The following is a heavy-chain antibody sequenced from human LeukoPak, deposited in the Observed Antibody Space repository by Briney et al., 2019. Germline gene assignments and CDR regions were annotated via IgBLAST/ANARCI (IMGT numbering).Heavy chain of an antibody. CDR2: IYYSGST. Sequence: SETLSLTCTVSGGSISSSSYYWGWIRQPPGKGLEWIGSIYYSGSTYYNPSLKSRVTISVDTSKNQFSLKLSSVTAADTAVYYCARDSVWGSYSAFDIWGQGTMVTVSS. J-gene: IGHJ3*02. CDR1: GGSISSSSYY. V-gene: IGHV4-39*07. CDR3: ARDSVWGSYSAFDI. D-gene: IGHD3-16*01.